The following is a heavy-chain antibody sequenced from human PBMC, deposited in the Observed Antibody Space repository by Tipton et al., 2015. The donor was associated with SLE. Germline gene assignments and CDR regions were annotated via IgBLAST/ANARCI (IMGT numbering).Heavy chain of an antibody. CDR2: IKQDGSEK. D-gene: IGHD3-3*01. Sequence: SLRLSCAASGFTVSSNYMSWVRQAPGKGLEWVANIKQDGSEKYYVDSVKGRFTISRDNAKNSLYLQMNSLRAEDTAVYDCARPRITIFGVTDWGQGTLVTVSS. CDR1: GFTVSSNY. J-gene: IGHJ4*02. V-gene: IGHV3-7*01. CDR3: ARPRITIFGVTD.